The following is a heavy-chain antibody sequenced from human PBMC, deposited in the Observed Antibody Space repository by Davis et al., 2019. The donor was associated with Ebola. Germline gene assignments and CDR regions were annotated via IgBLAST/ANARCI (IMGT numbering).Heavy chain of an antibody. D-gene: IGHD3-10*01. CDR3: ARNNSGIPFDY. J-gene: IGHJ4*02. CDR2: VYYSGST. V-gene: IGHV4-39*07. Sequence: PSETLSLTCTVSGGSISSSSYYWGWIRQPPGKGLEWIGSVYYSGSTNYNPSLKSRLTISVDTSNNQFSLKLKSVTAADTAVYYCARNNSGIPFDYWGQGTLVTVSS. CDR1: GGSISSSSYY.